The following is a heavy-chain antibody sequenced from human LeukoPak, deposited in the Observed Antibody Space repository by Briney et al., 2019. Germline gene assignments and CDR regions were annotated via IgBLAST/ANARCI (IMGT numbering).Heavy chain of an antibody. Sequence: ASVKVSCKASGYSFTDYYIHWVRQAPGQGLEWMGWINPNSGGTKDAQKFQGRVTMTRDTSISTAYMEVTRLRSDDTAVYYCARDLMGIAYRGAFYYWGQGTLVTVSS. V-gene: IGHV1-2*02. CDR3: ARDLMGIAYRGAFYY. CDR2: INPNSGGT. CDR1: GYSFTDYY. D-gene: IGHD6-13*01. J-gene: IGHJ4*02.